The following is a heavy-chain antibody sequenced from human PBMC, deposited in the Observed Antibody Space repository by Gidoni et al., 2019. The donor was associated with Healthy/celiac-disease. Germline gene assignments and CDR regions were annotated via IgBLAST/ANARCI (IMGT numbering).Heavy chain of an antibody. CDR1: GYTFTSYA. V-gene: IGHV1-3*01. CDR2: INAGNGNT. CDR3: AREGNYYDSSGYYQNFDY. J-gene: IGHJ4*02. D-gene: IGHD3-22*01. Sequence: QVQLVQSGAEVKKPGASVKVSCKASGYTFTSYAMHWVRQAPGQRLEWMGWINAGNGNTKYSQKFQGRVTITRDTSASTAYMELSSLRSEDTAVYYCAREGNYYDSSGYYQNFDYWGQGTLVTVSS.